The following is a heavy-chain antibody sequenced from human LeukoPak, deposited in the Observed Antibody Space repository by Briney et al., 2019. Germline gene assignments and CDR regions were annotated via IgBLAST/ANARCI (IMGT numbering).Heavy chain of an antibody. V-gene: IGHV3-30*02. D-gene: IGHD6-13*01. Sequence: PGGSLRLSCAVSGVSLRFSGMHWVRQAPGKGLEWAALIKADGSDQYYADSVKGRFTISRGNSKDTLFLQMNSLRVEDTAVYYCAKGRGTAGAPNTWYFDLWGRGTLITVSS. J-gene: IGHJ2*01. CDR3: AKGRGTAGAPNTWYFDL. CDR2: IKADGSDQ. CDR1: GVSLRFSG.